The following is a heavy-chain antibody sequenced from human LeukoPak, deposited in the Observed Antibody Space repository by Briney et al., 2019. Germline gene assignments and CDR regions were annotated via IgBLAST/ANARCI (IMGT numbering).Heavy chain of an antibody. CDR2: IRSKAYGGTT. CDR3: TSRSSGCDYYGMDV. D-gene: IGHD6-19*01. Sequence: GRSLRLSCTASGFTFGDYAMSWVRQAPGKGLEWVGFIRSKAYGGTTEYAASVKGRFTISRDDSKSIAYLQMNSLKTEDTAVYYCTSRSSGCDYYGMDVWGKGTTVTVSS. V-gene: IGHV3-49*04. CDR1: GFTFGDYA. J-gene: IGHJ6*04.